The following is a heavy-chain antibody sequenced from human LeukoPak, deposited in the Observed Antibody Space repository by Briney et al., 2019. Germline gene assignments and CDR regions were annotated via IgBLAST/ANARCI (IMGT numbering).Heavy chain of an antibody. CDR1: GGSFSGYY. CDR2: INHSGST. Sequence: PSETLALICAVYGGSFSGYYWTWIRQPPGKGLEWIGEINHSGSTNYNPSLKSRVTISVDTSKNQFSLKLSSVTAADTAVYYCARHLQQLVRMDVWGKGTTVTVSS. V-gene: IGHV4-34*01. D-gene: IGHD6-13*01. CDR3: ARHLQQLVRMDV. J-gene: IGHJ6*01.